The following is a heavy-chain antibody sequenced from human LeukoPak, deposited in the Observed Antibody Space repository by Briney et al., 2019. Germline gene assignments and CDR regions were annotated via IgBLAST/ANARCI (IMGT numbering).Heavy chain of an antibody. D-gene: IGHD2/OR15-2a*01. Sequence: GASVTVSFTASGYTFTSYGISWVRQAPGQGLEWMGGIIPIFGTANYAQKFQGRVTITADESTSTAYMELSSLRSEDTAVYYCARSKIAYNWFDPWGQGTLVTVSS. CDR1: GYTFTSYG. V-gene: IGHV1-69*13. CDR2: IIPIFGTA. CDR3: ARSKIAYNWFDP. J-gene: IGHJ5*02.